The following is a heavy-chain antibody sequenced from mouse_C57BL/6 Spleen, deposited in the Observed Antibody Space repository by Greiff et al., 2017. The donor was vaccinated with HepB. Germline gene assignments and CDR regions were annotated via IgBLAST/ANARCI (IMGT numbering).Heavy chain of an antibody. CDR2: IYPGSGST. J-gene: IGHJ4*01. V-gene: IGHV1-55*01. CDR1: GYTFTSYW. CDR3: ARQVYYDDYYAMYY. Sequence: QVHVKQPGAELVKPGASVKMSCKASGYTFTSYWITWVKQRPGQGLEWIGDIYPGSGSTNYNEKFKSKATLTVDTSSSTAYMQLSSLTSEDSAVYYCARQVYYDDYYAMYYWGQGTSVTVSS. D-gene: IGHD2-4*01.